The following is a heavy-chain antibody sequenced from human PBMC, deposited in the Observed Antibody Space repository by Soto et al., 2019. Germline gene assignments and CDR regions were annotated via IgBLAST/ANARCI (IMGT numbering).Heavy chain of an antibody. CDR2: IYWDDDK. V-gene: IGHV2-5*02. CDR1: GFSLSTRGVG. Sequence: QITLKESGPTLVKPTQTLTPTCTFSGFSLSTRGVGVGWHRQPPGKPLEWLALIYWDDDKRYSPSPKSRLTITKDTSKLPVVLTMTNMDPWDAATDYCAHRRPYSNSSEYFFDYGGQGTLVTVSS. J-gene: IGHJ4*02. D-gene: IGHD6-6*01. CDR3: AHRRPYSNSSEYFFDY.